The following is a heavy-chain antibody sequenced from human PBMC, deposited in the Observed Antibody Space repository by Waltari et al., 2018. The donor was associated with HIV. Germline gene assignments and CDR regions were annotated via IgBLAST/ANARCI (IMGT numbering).Heavy chain of an antibody. Sequence: QVQVVQSGAEVKKPGASVKVSCKASGYTLNAYYMHWVRQAPGQGLEWRGRINPNTGGTNYAQKFQGRVTMTRDTSISTAYMDLSNLTSDDTAVYYCAREGLAAAAGAFDIWGQGTMVTVSS. CDR1: GYTLNAYY. J-gene: IGHJ3*02. CDR2: INPNTGGT. V-gene: IGHV1-2*06. D-gene: IGHD6-13*01. CDR3: AREGLAAAAGAFDI.